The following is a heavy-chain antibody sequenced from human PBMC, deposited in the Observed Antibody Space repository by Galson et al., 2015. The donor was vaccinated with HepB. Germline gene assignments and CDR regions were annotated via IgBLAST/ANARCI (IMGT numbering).Heavy chain of an antibody. J-gene: IGHJ3*02. CDR2: IIPILGIA. D-gene: IGHD6-13*01. V-gene: IGHV1-69*10. Sequence: SVKVSCKASGGNFTSYRFSWVRQAPGQGLEWMGEIIPILGIANYAQKFQGRGTITADKSTSTAYMELGSLRSDDTAVYYCARGPLYTNSPRGVLDIWGQGTMVTVS. CDR1: GGNFTSYR. CDR3: ARGPLYTNSPRGVLDI.